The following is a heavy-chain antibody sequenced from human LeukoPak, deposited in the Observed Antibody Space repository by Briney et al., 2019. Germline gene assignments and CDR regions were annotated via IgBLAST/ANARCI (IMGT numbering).Heavy chain of an antibody. J-gene: IGHJ5*02. V-gene: IGHV4-39*01. CDR1: GGSISSGTFY. CDR2: IYSSGNP. CDR3: ARHSSWFDP. Sequence: SETLSLTCIVSGGSISSGTFYWGWIRQPPGKGLEWIGSIYSSGNPYNNPSLKSRVTISIDTSKSHFSLQLTSVTVADTAVYYCARHSSWFDPWGQGTLVIVSS.